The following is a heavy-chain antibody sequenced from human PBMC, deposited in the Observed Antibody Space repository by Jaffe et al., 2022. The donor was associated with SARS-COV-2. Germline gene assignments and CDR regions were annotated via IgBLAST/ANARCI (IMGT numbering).Heavy chain of an antibody. V-gene: IGHV3-7*01. CDR3: ARLGNYYVSSPHYWAHDAFDM. Sequence: EVQSVGSGGGLVQPGGTLRLSCAVSGFTFSSYWMSWLRQAPGKGLEWVANIKQDGSEKHYVDSVKGRFTISRDNAKNSLFLQMNSLRAEDTAIYYCARLGNYYVSSPHYWAHDAFDMWGRGTVVTVSS. CDR2: IKQDGSEK. J-gene: IGHJ3*02. CDR1: GFTFSSYW. D-gene: IGHD3-22*01.